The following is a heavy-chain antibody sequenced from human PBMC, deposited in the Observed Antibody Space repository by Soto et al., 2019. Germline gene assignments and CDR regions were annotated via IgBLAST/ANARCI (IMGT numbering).Heavy chain of an antibody. CDR2: ILNDGSNR. CDR3: ARDDEYSGNGMDV. V-gene: IGHV3-33*01. CDR1: GFTFSNYG. Sequence: QVQLVESGGGVVQPGRSLRLSCAASGFTFSNYGMHWVCQAPGKGLEWVAVILNDGSNRYHADSVKDRFTISRDNSKNTLYLQRNRLRAEDTAVYYCARDDEYSGNGMDVWGQGTTVTVS. D-gene: IGHD3-10*01. J-gene: IGHJ6*02.